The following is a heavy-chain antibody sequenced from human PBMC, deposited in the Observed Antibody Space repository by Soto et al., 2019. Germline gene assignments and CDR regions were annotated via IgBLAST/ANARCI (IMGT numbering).Heavy chain of an antibody. CDR2: ISGSGGST. CDR3: AKDPYGSSSWYYFDY. Sequence: GGSLRLSCAASGFTFSSYAMSWVRQAPGKGLEWVSAISGSGGSTYYADSVKDRFTISRDNSKNTLYLQMNSLRAEDTAVYYCAKDPYGSSSWYYFDYWGQGTLVTVSS. J-gene: IGHJ4*02. D-gene: IGHD6-13*01. CDR1: GFTFSSYA. V-gene: IGHV3-23*01.